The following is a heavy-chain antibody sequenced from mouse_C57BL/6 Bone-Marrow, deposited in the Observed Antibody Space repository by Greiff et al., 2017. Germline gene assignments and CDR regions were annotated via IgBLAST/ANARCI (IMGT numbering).Heavy chain of an antibody. D-gene: IGHD2-4*01. Sequence: QVQLQQPGAELVKPGASVKLSCKASGYTFTSYWMHWVKQRPGQGLEWIGMIHPNSGSTNYHEQFKSKATLTVDKSSSTAYMQLSSLTSEDSAVYYCGRSGELRRGPRYYARDYWGQGTSVTVSS. CDR3: GRSGELRRGPRYYARDY. CDR2: IHPNSGST. J-gene: IGHJ4*01. V-gene: IGHV1-64*01. CDR1: GYTFTSYW.